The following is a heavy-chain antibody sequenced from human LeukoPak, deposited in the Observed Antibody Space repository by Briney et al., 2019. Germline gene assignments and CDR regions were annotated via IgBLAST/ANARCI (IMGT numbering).Heavy chain of an antibody. V-gene: IGHV3-43*02. J-gene: IGHJ4*02. CDR2: INENGDIA. CDR1: GFTFDDYA. Sequence: GGSLRLSCAASGFTFDDYAMHWVRQGPGKSLEWVSLINENGDIAYYGDSVRGRFTVSRDNAKNSLYLQMNSLTTEDTALYYCAKARWEPNFDYWAREPWSPSPQ. CDR3: AKARWEPNFDY. D-gene: IGHD1-26*01.